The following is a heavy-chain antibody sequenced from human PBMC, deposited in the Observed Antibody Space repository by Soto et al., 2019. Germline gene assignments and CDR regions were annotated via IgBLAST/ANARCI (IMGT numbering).Heavy chain of an antibody. J-gene: IGHJ4*02. V-gene: IGHV1-3*01. Sequence: GASVKVSCKASGYTFTSYAMHWVRQAPGQRLEWMGWINAGNGNTKYSQKFQGRVTITRDTSASTAYMELSSLRSEDTAVYYCARPKRDSGSYPLTQYYFDYWGQGTLVTVSS. CDR3: ARPKRDSGSYPLTQYYFDY. D-gene: IGHD3-10*01. CDR1: GYTFTSYA. CDR2: INAGNGNT.